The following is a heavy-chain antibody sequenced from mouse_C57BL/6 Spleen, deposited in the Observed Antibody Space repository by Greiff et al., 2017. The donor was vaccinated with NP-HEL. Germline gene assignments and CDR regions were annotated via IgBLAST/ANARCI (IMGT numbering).Heavy chain of an antibody. Sequence: VQLVESGPGLVQPSQSLSITCTVSGFSLTSYGVHWVRQSPGKGLEWLGVIWSGGSTDYNAAFISRLSISKDNSKSQVFLKMNSLQADDTAIYYCARRGYGSSPWYFDVWGTGTTVTVSS. CDR1: GFSLTSYG. CDR2: IWSGGST. CDR3: ARRGYGSSPWYFDV. J-gene: IGHJ1*03. D-gene: IGHD1-1*01. V-gene: IGHV2-2*01.